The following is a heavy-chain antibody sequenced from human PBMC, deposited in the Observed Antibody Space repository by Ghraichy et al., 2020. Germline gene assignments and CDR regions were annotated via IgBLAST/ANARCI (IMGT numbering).Heavy chain of an antibody. V-gene: IGHV3-11*01. D-gene: IGHD5-18*01. CDR3: ARDYYSGYSYGYDYYYGMDV. J-gene: IGHJ6*02. CDR1: GFTFSDYY. Sequence: GGSLRLSCAASGFTFSDYYMSWIRQAPGKGLEWVSYISSSGSTIYSADSVKGRFTISRDNAKNSLYLQMNSLRAEDTAVYYCARDYYSGYSYGYDYYYGMDVWGQGTTVTVSS. CDR2: ISSSGSTI.